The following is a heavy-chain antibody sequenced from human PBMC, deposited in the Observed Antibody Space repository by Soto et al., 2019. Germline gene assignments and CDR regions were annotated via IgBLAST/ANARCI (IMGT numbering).Heavy chain of an antibody. CDR2: ISAYNGNT. CDR1: GYTFTSYG. Sequence: ASVKVSCKASGYTFTSYGISWVRQAPGQGLEWMGWISAYNGNTNYAQKLQGRVTMTTDTSTSTAYMELRSLRSDDTAVYYCGNTFEYSSSPNDAFDIWGQGTMVTVSS. V-gene: IGHV1-18*01. CDR3: GNTFEYSSSPNDAFDI. D-gene: IGHD6-6*01. J-gene: IGHJ3*02.